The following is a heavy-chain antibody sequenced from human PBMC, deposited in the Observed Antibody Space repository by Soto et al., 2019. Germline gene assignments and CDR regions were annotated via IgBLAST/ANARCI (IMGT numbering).Heavy chain of an antibody. CDR3: ASSPNYLFWGGEPYYHGMDV. D-gene: IGHD3-3*01. V-gene: IGHV4-61*01. CDR2: IYNTGTT. CDR1: GGSVSVGSYY. Sequence: NPSETLSLTCTVSGGSVSVGSYYLSWILQSPGKGLDGMGYIYNTGTTKYNATIKSRVTISVDTSKNQFSLRLNSVTAAATAVYFCASSPNYLFWGGEPYYHGMDVRGPATTVPVSS. J-gene: IGHJ6*02.